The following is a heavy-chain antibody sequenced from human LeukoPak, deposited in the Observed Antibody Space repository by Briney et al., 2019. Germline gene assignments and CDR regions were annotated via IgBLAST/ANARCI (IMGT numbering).Heavy chain of an antibody. V-gene: IGHV2-5*01. D-gene: IGHD5-18*01. J-gene: IGHJ4*02. Sequence: SGPTLVKPTQTLTLTCTFSGFSLSTSGMGVGWIRLPPGKALEWLALIYWNDDKRYSPSLKSRLTITKDTSKSQVVLTMTNMDPVDTATYYCAHRPATTMANYFDYWGQGTLVTVSS. CDR1: GFSLSTSGMG. CDR2: IYWNDDK. CDR3: AHRPATTMANYFDY.